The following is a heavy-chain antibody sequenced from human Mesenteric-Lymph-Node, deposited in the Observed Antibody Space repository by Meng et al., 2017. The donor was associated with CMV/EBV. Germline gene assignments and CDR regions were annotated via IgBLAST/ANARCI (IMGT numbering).Heavy chain of an antibody. Sequence: SCAASGFTFSSYGMHWVRQAPGKGLEWVAFIRYDGSNKYYADSVKGRFTISRDNSKNTLYLQMNSLRAEDTAVYYCAKVELRFLEWFLDYWGQGTLVTVSS. CDR2: IRYDGSNK. V-gene: IGHV3-30*02. J-gene: IGHJ4*02. D-gene: IGHD3-3*01. CDR1: GFTFSSYG. CDR3: AKVELRFLEWFLDY.